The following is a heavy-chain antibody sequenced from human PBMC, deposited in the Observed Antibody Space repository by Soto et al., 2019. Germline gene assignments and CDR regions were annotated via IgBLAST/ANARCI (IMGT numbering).Heavy chain of an antibody. J-gene: IGHJ4*02. V-gene: IGHV3-23*01. Sequence: EVQLLESGGGLVQPGGSLRLSCAASGFTFSTYGMSWVRQAPGKGLEWVSAISGSGGSTYYTDSVKGRFTISRDNSKNTLYLQMNSLRAEDTAVYYCALEWATTVTILGYWGQGTLVTVSS. D-gene: IGHD4-17*01. CDR1: GFTFSTYG. CDR3: ALEWATTVTILGY. CDR2: ISGSGGST.